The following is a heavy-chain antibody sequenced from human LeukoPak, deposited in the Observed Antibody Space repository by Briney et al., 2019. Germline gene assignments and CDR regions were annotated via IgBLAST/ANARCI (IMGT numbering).Heavy chain of an antibody. CDR2: IYYSGST. V-gene: IGHV4-59*01. Sequence: SETLSLTCTVSGGSISSYYWSWIRKPPGKGLEWIGYIYYSGSTNYNPSLKSRVTISVDTSKNQFYLKLSSVTAADTAVYYCARDPLGYDAFDIWGQGTMVTVSS. J-gene: IGHJ3*02. CDR3: ARDPLGYDAFDI. D-gene: IGHD1-26*01. CDR1: GGSISSYY.